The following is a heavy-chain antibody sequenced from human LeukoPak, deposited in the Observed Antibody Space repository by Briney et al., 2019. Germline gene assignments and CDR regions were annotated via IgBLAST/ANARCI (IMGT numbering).Heavy chain of an antibody. D-gene: IGHD1-1*01. CDR2: ISWNSGSI. Sequence: PGGSLRLSCAASGFTFNTFNMNWVRQAPGKGLEWVSGISWNSGSIGYADSGKGRFTISRDNAKNSLYLQMNSLRAEDTALYYCAKGKDDGSLDYWGQGTLVTVSS. CDR1: GFTFNTFN. J-gene: IGHJ4*02. CDR3: AKGKDDGSLDY. V-gene: IGHV3-9*01.